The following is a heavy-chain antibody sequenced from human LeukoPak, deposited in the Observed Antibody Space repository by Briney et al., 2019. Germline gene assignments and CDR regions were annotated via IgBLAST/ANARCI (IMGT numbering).Heavy chain of an antibody. CDR2: IYYSGST. Sequence: PSETLSLTCTVSGSSISSYYWSWIRQPPGKGLEWIGYIYYSGSTNYNPSLKSRVTISVDTSKNQFSLKLSSVTAADTAVYYCARSPGSLYYYYYMDVWGKGTTVTVSS. D-gene: IGHD3-10*01. CDR1: GSSISSYY. V-gene: IGHV4-59*01. J-gene: IGHJ6*03. CDR3: ARSPGSLYYYYYMDV.